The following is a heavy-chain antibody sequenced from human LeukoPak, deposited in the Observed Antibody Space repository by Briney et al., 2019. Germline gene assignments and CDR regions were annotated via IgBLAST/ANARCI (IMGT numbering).Heavy chain of an antibody. V-gene: IGHV4-4*07. CDR2: IYTSGST. D-gene: IGHD6-19*01. CDR3: ARQGWSSASGYYFDY. Sequence: SETLSLTCSVSGGSISNYYWTWIRQPAGKGLEWIGRIYTSGSTYYNPSLKSRVTISVDTSKNQFSLKLSSVTAADTAVYYCARQGWSSASGYYFDYWGQGTLVTVSS. CDR1: GGSISNYY. J-gene: IGHJ4*02.